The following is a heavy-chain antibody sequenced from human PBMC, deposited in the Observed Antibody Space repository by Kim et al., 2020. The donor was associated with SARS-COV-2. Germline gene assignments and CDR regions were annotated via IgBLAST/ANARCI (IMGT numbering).Heavy chain of an antibody. CDR2: ISTYNGDT. CDR1: GYTFTSFG. J-gene: IGHJ3*02. CDR3: ARDVGAYSYGYHAFDI. D-gene: IGHD5-18*01. V-gene: IGHV1-18*01. Sequence: ASVKVSCKASGYTFTSFGIGWVRQAPGQGLEWMGWISTYNGDTNYAQKLQGRVSMTTDTFTTTAYMDLRSLRSDDTAVYYCARDVGAYSYGYHAFDIWGQGTMVTVSS.